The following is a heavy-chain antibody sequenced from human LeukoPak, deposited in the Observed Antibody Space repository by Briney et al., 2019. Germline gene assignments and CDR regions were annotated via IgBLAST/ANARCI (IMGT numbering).Heavy chain of an antibody. CDR2: IKQDGSEK. Sequence: PGGSLRLSGAASRFTFSSHLMSSVRQAPGKGLEWMANIKQDGSEKYYVDSVKGRFTISRDNAKNSLYRQMNSLRAVDTAVYYRARGRTIPDYWGQGTLVTVSS. V-gene: IGHV3-7*02. CDR3: ARGRTIPDY. J-gene: IGHJ4*02. D-gene: IGHD3-3*01. CDR1: RFTFSSHL.